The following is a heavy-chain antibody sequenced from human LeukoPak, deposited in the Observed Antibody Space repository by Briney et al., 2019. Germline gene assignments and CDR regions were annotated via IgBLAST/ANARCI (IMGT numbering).Heavy chain of an antibody. CDR3: ARDHRGFYYGSGNYYYLDV. V-gene: IGHV1-69*13. CDR1: GGTYNNYA. D-gene: IGHD3-10*01. Sequence: ASVKVSRKASGGTYNNYAITWVRQAPGQGLEWVGGILPVFGTSNYAQRFQGRVTITADESTGTTYMELSSLRSEDTAVYYCARDHRGFYYGSGNYYYLDVWGKGTTVTVSS. J-gene: IGHJ6*03. CDR2: ILPVFGTS.